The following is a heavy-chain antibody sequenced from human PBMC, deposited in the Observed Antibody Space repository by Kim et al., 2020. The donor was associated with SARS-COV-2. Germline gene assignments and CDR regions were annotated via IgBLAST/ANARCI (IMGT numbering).Heavy chain of an antibody. J-gene: IGHJ4*02. Sequence: NQTLKSRVTHSVDKSKNQFSLKLSPVTAADTAVYYCARAPARSIAARWYDYWGQGTLVTVSS. D-gene: IGHD6-6*01. V-gene: IGHV4-4*02. CDR3: ARAPARSIAARWYDY.